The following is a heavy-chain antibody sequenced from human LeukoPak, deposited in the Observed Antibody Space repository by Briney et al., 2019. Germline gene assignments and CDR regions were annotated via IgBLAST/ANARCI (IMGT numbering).Heavy chain of an antibody. CDR3: AKRTGGPCTY. J-gene: IGHJ4*02. D-gene: IGHD4-23*01. V-gene: IGHV3-7*02. CDR2: IKQDGREK. Sequence: GGSLRLSCAASGFTFSNYWMSWVRQAPGKGLEWVANIKQDGREKYYVDSVKGRFTISRDNAKNSLYLQMNSLRAEDTAVYYCAKRTGGPCTYWGQGTLVTVSS. CDR1: GFTFSNYW.